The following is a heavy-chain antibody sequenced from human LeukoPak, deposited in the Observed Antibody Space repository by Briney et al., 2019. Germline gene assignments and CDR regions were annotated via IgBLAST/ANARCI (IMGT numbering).Heavy chain of an antibody. D-gene: IGHD1-26*01. Sequence: GGSLRLSCAASGFTFNTYSMNWVRQAPGKGREWVAYISSGSTVIYADSMKGRFTISRDNAQNSLYLQMNGLRVEDTAVYYCARVRSGTYYFFDSWGQGTLVTVS. CDR3: ARVRSGTYYFFDS. V-gene: IGHV3-48*01. CDR2: ISSGSTVI. CDR1: GFTFNTYS. J-gene: IGHJ4*02.